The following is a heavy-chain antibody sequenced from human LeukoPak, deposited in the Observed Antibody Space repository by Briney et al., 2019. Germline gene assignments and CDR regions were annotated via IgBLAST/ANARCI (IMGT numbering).Heavy chain of an antibody. CDR3: ARDGSSPDY. Sequence: PGRSLRLSCVASGFSLSDYWMSWVRQTPGKGLEWVANINKDADKIYYLDSVKGRFTISRDSAKNSLFLQMNSLSAEDTAIYYCARDGSSPDYWGQGTLVTVSS. D-gene: IGHD2-15*01. CDR1: GFSLSDYW. CDR2: INKDADKI. J-gene: IGHJ4*02. V-gene: IGHV3-7*01.